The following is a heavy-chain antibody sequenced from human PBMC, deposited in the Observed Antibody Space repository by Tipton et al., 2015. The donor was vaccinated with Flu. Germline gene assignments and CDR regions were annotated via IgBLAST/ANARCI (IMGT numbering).Heavy chain of an antibody. CDR2: ISPDGSYT. CDR3: ARVWDNSGYYYDLG. CDR1: GFAFSSFW. J-gene: IGHJ4*02. D-gene: IGHD3-22*01. Sequence: GSLRLSCAASGFAFSSFWAHWVRQVPGKGLVWVSRISPDGSYTSYADSVKGRFTISRDNAKNTLYLQMNDLRAEDTALYYCARVWDNSGYYYDLGWGQGTLVTVSS. V-gene: IGHV3-74*01.